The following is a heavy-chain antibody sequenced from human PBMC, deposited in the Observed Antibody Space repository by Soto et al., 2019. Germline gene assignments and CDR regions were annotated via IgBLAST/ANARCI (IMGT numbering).Heavy chain of an antibody. V-gene: IGHV1-69*01. D-gene: IGHD2-2*01. CDR2: IIPIFGTA. Sequence: QVQLVQSGAEVKKPGSSVKVSCKASGGTFSSYAISWVRQAPGQGLEWMGGIIPIFGTANYAQKFHGRVTITADESTSTAYMELSSLRSEDTAVYYCARGAPFVVVPAAIVHWFDPWGQGTLVTGSS. CDR1: GGTFSSYA. CDR3: ARGAPFVVVPAAIVHWFDP. J-gene: IGHJ5*02.